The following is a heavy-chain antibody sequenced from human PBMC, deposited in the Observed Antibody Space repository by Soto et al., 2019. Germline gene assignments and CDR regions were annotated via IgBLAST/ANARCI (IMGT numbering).Heavy chain of an antibody. V-gene: IGHV3-11*01. CDR1: GFTFSDYY. J-gene: IGHJ3*02. CDR3: ARDFPMSSWSFPDAFDI. CDR2: ISSSGSTI. Sequence: GGSLRLSCAASGFTFSDYYMSWIRQAPGKGLEWVSYISSSGSTIYYADSVKGRFTISRDNAKNSLYLQMNSLRADDTAVYYCARDFPMSSWSFPDAFDIWGQGTMVTVSS. D-gene: IGHD2-15*01.